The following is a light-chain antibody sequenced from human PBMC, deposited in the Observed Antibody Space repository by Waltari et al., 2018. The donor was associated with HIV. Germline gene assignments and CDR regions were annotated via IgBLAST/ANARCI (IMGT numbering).Light chain of an antibody. Sequence: ILMTQSPVTLSVSPGERATLSCWASQSIRTNLAWYEQKPGQTPRLLIYGASTRATGTPARFSGSGSGTEFTLTISSLQSEDLAFYYGQQYHNWPITFGGGTKVEIK. CDR2: GAS. CDR1: QSIRTN. V-gene: IGKV3D-15*01. CDR3: QQYHNWPIT. J-gene: IGKJ4*01.